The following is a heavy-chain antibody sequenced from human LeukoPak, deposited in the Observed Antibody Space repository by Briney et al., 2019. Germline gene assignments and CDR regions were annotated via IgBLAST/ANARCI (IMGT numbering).Heavy chain of an antibody. Sequence: SETLSLTCTVSGSSIGTYSWSWIRQPPGKGLERIGYIYSTGSTHYNPSLKSRATMSLDTSKNRFSLRLSSVTAADTAVFYCARHRAEMATITDDAFDMWGQGTMVTVPS. CDR3: ARHRAEMATITDDAFDM. V-gene: IGHV4-4*09. J-gene: IGHJ3*02. CDR2: IYSTGST. D-gene: IGHD5-24*01. CDR1: GSSIGTYS.